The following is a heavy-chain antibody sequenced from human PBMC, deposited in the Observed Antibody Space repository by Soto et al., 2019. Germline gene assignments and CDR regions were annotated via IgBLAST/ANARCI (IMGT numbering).Heavy chain of an antibody. D-gene: IGHD3-9*01. J-gene: IGHJ6*02. CDR2: ISSSSSYI. CDR3: ARDRTISSGMDV. Sequence: EVQLVESGGGLVKPGGSLRLSCAASGFTFSSYSMNWVRQAPGKGLEWVSSISSSSSYIYYADSVKGRSTISRDNAKNSLYLQMNSLRAEDTAVYYCARDRTISSGMDVWGQGTTVTVSS. V-gene: IGHV3-21*01. CDR1: GFTFSSYS.